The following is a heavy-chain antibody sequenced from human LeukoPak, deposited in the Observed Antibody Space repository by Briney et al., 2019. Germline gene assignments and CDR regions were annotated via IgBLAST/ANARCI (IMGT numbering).Heavy chain of an antibody. D-gene: IGHD6-13*01. CDR1: GYSLTSYW. V-gene: IGHV5-51*01. CDR2: IYPGDSDT. J-gene: IGHJ4*02. CDR3: ARKYSSSWDY. Sequence: GESLKISCKGSGYSLTSYWIGWVRPMPGKGLEWMGIIYPGDSDTRYSPSFQGQVAISADKSISTAYLQWSSLKASDTAMYYCARKYSSSWDYWGQGTLVTVSS.